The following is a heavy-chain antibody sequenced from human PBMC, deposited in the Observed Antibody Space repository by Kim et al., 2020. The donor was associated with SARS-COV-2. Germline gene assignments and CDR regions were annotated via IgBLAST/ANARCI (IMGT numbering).Heavy chain of an antibody. CDR3: ARGRFVVVTQFDY. V-gene: IGHV3-21*01. D-gene: IGHD2-21*02. Sequence: ADSVKDRFTISRDNAKNSLYLQMNSLRAEDTAVYYCARGRFVVVTQFDYWGQGTLVTVSS. J-gene: IGHJ4*02.